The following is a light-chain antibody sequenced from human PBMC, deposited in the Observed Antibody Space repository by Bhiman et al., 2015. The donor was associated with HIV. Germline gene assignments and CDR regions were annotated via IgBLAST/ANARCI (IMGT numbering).Light chain of an antibody. V-gene: IGLV2-14*03. CDR3: QSYDSSLLWV. Sequence: QSALTQPASVSGSPGQSITISCTGTGSDVGGYNHVSWYQQHPGKAPKLMIYDVSNRPSGVSNRFSGSKSGNTASLTISGLQAEDEADYYCQSYDSSLLWVFGGGTKLTVL. J-gene: IGLJ3*02. CDR1: GSDVGGYNH. CDR2: DVS.